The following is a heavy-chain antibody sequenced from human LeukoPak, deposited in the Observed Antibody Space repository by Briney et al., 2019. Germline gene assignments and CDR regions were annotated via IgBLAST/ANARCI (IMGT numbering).Heavy chain of an antibody. D-gene: IGHD6-6*01. CDR3: ARGPYSIEY. J-gene: IGHJ4*02. CDR2: ISFDGSNK. Sequence: PGRSLRLSCAASGFTFSTYAMHWVRQAPGKGLEWMTLISFDGSNKYYADSVRGRFTISRDNSNNKVYLQMNSLTTADTAVYYCARGPYSIEYWGQGALVTVSS. CDR1: GFTFSTYA. V-gene: IGHV3-30*04.